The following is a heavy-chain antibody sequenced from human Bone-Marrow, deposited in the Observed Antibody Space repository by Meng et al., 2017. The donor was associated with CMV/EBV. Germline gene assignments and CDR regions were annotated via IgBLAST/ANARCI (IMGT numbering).Heavy chain of an antibody. D-gene: IGHD2-2*01. Sequence: SEPLSLTCAVYGGSFSGYYWGWIRQPPGKGLEWIGSIYYSGSTYYNPSLKSRVTISVDTSKNQFSLKLSSVTAADTAVYYCARDPFKVVPAAILIWFDPWGQGTLVTVSS. CDR1: GGSFSGYY. CDR2: IYYSGST. J-gene: IGHJ5*02. V-gene: IGHV4-34*01. CDR3: ARDPFKVVPAAILIWFDP.